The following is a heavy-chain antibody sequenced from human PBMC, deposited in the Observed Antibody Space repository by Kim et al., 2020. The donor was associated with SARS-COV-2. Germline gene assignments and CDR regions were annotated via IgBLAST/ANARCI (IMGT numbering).Heavy chain of an antibody. V-gene: IGHV3-11*04. CDR2: I. D-gene: IGHD2-21*01. J-gene: IGHJ4*02. CDR3: ARDCGGVNFDY. Sequence: IHYADSGKGQFTISQDNAKNSLYLQMNSRRAEDTAVYYCARDCGGVNFDYWGQGTLVTVSS.